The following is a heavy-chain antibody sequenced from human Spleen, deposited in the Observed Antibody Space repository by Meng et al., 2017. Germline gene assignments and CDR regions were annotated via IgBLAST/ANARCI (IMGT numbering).Heavy chain of an antibody. V-gene: IGHV3-7*01. D-gene: IGHD2-21*01. CDR1: GFAFSNSW. CDR2: INPDGSEK. J-gene: IGHJ3*02. Sequence: GGSLRLSCAASGFAFSNSWMNWVRLAPGKGLEWVASINPDGSEKYSMGSVKGRFTISRDNAKNSLYLQMSSLRAEDTAVYYCARDKAYSAFDIWGQGTMVTLAS. CDR3: ARDKAYSAFDI.